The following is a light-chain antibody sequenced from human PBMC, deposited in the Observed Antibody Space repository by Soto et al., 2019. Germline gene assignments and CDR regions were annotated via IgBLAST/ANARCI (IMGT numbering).Light chain of an antibody. CDR2: DAS. CDR3: QQYDTSPT. J-gene: IGKJ1*01. V-gene: IGKV3-20*01. Sequence: IVMTQSPVTLSLSPGERATLSCRASQSVSSNLAWYQQKPGQAPRVLIYDASSRATGIPDRSSGSGSGKDFTLTISSLEPEDFAVYFCQQYDTSPTFGQGTKVDI. CDR1: QSVSSN.